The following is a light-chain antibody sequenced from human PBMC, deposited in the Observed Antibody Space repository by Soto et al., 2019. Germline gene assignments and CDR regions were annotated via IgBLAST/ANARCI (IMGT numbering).Light chain of an antibody. CDR1: QNLSRYF. CDR2: GAS. CDR3: QQHDILPIT. V-gene: IGKV3-20*01. Sequence: VLKQSPGTLSLSPGDRASLSCRASQNLSRYFLAWYQHKPGQAPRLLISGASRRATGIPDRFSGAGSGTDFTLTISRPEPEDFALYYCQQHDILPITFGQGTLLEIK. J-gene: IGKJ5*01.